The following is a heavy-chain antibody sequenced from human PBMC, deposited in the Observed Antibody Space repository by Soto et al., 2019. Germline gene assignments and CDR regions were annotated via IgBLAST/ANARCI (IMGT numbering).Heavy chain of an antibody. Sequence: SETLSLTCSVSGVSISTGDYYWSWIRQPPGKGLEWIGYIYYSGSTYYNPSLKSRVTISVDTSKNQFSPKLSSVTAADTAVYYCARRSSNLNDFWGQGTLVTVSS. V-gene: IGHV4-30-4*01. CDR3: ARRSSNLNDF. CDR2: IYYSGST. CDR1: GVSISTGDYY. J-gene: IGHJ4*02. D-gene: IGHD2-2*01.